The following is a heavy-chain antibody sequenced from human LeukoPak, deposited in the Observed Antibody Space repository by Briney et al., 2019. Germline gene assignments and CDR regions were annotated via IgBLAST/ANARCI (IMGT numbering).Heavy chain of an antibody. D-gene: IGHD6-13*01. Sequence: SETLSLTCTVSSGSISTSNYYWGWVRQPPGKALEWIGNIFYSGSTYYSPSLKSRVTISLDTSRNQFSLKLNSVTAADTAVYYCASSSPYYFDYWGQGTLVTVSS. CDR3: ASSSPYYFDY. J-gene: IGHJ4*02. CDR2: IFYSGST. V-gene: IGHV4-39*07. CDR1: SGSISTSNYY.